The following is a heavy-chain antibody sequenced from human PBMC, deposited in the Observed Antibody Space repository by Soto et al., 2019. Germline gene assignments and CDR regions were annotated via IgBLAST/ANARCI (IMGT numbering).Heavy chain of an antibody. CDR3: AREGGHCSGGSCYSDLPVDY. V-gene: IGHV3-33*01. J-gene: IGHJ4*02. Sequence: GGSLRLSCAASGFTFSSYGMHWVHQAPGKGLEWVAVIWYDGSNKYYADSVKGRFTISRDNSKNTLYLQMNSLRAEDTAVYYCAREGGHCSGGSCYSDLPVDYWGQGTLVTVSS. D-gene: IGHD2-15*01. CDR2: IWYDGSNK. CDR1: GFTFSSYG.